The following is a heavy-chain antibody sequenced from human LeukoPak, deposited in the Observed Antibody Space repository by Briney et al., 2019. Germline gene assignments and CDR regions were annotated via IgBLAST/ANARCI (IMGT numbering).Heavy chain of an antibody. Sequence: PSETLSLTCTVSGGSISSYYWSWIRQPAGKGLEWIGRIYTSGSTNYNPSLKSRVTMSVDTSKNQFSLKLSSVTAADTAVYYCARVGSDYGDYVSDYYMDVWGKGTTVTVSS. J-gene: IGHJ6*03. CDR3: ARVGSDYGDYVSDYYMDV. D-gene: IGHD4-17*01. CDR1: GGSISSYY. V-gene: IGHV4-4*07. CDR2: IYTSGST.